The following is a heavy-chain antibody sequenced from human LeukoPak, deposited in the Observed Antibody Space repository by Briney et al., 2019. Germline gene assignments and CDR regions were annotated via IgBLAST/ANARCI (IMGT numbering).Heavy chain of an antibody. CDR1: GFTFSSYG. Sequence: GGSLRLSCAASGFTFSSYGMHWVRQAPGKGLEWVAFIRYDGSNKYYADSVKGRFTISRDNSKNTLYLQMNSLRAEDTAVHYCAKVPLLPLVGYCSSTSCYPFDYWGQGTLVTVSS. V-gene: IGHV3-30*02. J-gene: IGHJ4*02. CDR2: IRYDGSNK. CDR3: AKVPLLPLVGYCSSTSCYPFDY. D-gene: IGHD2-2*03.